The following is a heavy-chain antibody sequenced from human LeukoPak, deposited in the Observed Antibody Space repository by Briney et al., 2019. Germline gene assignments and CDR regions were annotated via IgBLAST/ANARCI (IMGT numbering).Heavy chain of an antibody. D-gene: IGHD6-6*01. CDR2: ISSSSSTI. V-gene: IGHV3-48*04. J-gene: IGHJ4*02. CDR3: ARGQYSSPDGETYYFDY. Sequence: PGGSLRLSCTASGFTFSSYGMTWVRQAPGKGLEWVSYISSSSSTIYYADSVKGRFTISRDNAKNSLYLQMNSLTADDTAVYYCARGQYSSPDGETYYFDYWGQGTLVTVSS. CDR1: GFTFSSYG.